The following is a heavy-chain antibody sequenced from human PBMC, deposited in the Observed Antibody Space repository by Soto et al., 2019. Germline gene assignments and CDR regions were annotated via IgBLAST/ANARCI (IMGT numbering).Heavy chain of an antibody. Sequence: ASVNVSCKASGYTFTSYDINWVRQATGQGLEWMGWMNPNSGNTGYAQKFQGRVTMTRNTSISTAYMELSSLRSEDTAVYYWARGTYCTNGVCYRPFDYWGQGTLVTVSS. D-gene: IGHD2-8*01. CDR1: GYTFTSYD. CDR2: MNPNSGNT. V-gene: IGHV1-8*01. J-gene: IGHJ4*02. CDR3: ARGTYCTNGVCYRPFDY.